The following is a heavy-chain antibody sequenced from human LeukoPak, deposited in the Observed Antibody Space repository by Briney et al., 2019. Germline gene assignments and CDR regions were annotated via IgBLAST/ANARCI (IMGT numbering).Heavy chain of an antibody. CDR1: GYTFTGYY. CDR2: INPNSGGT. J-gene: IGHJ4*02. V-gene: IGHV1-2*02. Sequence: ASVKVSCKASGYTFTGYYMHWVRQAPGQGLEWMGWINPNSGGTNYAQKFQGRVTMTRDTSISTAYMELSRLRSDDTAVYYCATPRVRFLEWLFNYWGQGTLVTVSS. D-gene: IGHD3-3*01. CDR3: ATPRVRFLEWLFNY.